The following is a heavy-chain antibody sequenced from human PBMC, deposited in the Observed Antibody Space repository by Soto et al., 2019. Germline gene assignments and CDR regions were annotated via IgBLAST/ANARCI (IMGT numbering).Heavy chain of an antibody. CDR1: GYTFTSYD. CDR3: ARQWELSGYYYGMDV. D-gene: IGHD1-26*01. V-gene: IGHV1-8*01. Sequence: QVQLVQSGAEVKKPGASVKVSCKASGYTFTSYDINWVRQATGQGLEWMGWMNPNSGNTGYAQKFQGRVTMTRGTSISTAYMELTSLRSEDTAVYYCARQWELSGYYYGMDVWGQGTTVTVSS. J-gene: IGHJ6*02. CDR2: MNPNSGNT.